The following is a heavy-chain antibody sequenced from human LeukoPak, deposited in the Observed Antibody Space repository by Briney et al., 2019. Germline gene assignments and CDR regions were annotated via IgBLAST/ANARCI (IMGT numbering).Heavy chain of an antibody. CDR3: ALLAVASDFDY. D-gene: IGHD6-19*01. CDR1: GFPFSFYE. CDR2: IGSSGSTT. J-gene: IGHJ4*02. Sequence: PGGSLRLSCAVSGFPFSFYEVNWVRQARGQGLEWVSNIGSSGSTTYYADSVKGRFSISRDNAKGSLYLHMNSLRVEDTAVYYCALLAVASDFDYWGQGALVTVSS. V-gene: IGHV3-48*03.